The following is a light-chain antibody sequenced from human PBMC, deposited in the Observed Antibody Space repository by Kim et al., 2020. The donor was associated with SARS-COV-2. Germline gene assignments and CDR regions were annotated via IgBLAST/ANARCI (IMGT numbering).Light chain of an antibody. CDR2: GNS. CDR3: QSYDSSLSGV. J-gene: IGLJ3*02. V-gene: IGLV1-40*01. Sequence: GKRVTIACTGSSSNIGAGYYVHWYQQLPGTAPKLLIYGNSNRPSGVPDRFSGSKSGTSASLAITGLQAEDEADYYCQSYDSSLSGVFGGGTQLTVL. CDR1: SSNIGAGYY.